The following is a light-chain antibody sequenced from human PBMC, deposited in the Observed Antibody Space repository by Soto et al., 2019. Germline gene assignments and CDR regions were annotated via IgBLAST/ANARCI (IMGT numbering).Light chain of an antibody. Sequence: QSALTQPRSVSGSPGQSVTISCTGTSSDVGGYDYVSWYQQHPGKVPKLMINDVNKRPSGVPDRFSGSKSGNTASLTISGLQADDEADYYCCSYAGSYTFVFGTGTKLTVL. CDR3: CSYAGSYTFV. CDR2: DVN. J-gene: IGLJ1*01. CDR1: SSDVGGYDY. V-gene: IGLV2-11*01.